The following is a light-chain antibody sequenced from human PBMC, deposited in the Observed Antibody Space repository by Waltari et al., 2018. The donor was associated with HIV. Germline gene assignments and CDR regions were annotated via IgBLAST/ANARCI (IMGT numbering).Light chain of an antibody. V-gene: IGLV2-11*01. CDR2: DVS. Sequence: QSALTQPGQGSGSPGQSVTISGTRTRRVVGNFNFPSWYQPLPGKAPNIVIYDVSKRPSGVPVRFSGSKSGNTASLTISGLQAEDEADYYCCTYAASNVIFGGGTKLTVL. CDR1: RRVVGNFNF. CDR3: CTYAASNVI. J-gene: IGLJ2*01.